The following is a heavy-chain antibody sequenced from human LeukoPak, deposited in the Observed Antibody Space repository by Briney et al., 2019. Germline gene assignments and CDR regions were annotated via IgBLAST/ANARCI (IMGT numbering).Heavy chain of an antibody. J-gene: IGHJ6*03. CDR2: IYYSGST. V-gene: IGHV4-59*01. Sequence: SETLSLTCTVSGGSISSYYWSWIRQPPGKGLEWIGYIYYSGSTNYNPSLKSRVTISVDTSKNQFSLKLSSVTAADTAVYYCARDNGSGSYYKYPYYYMDVWGKGTTVTVSS. CDR1: GGSISSYY. D-gene: IGHD3-10*01. CDR3: ARDNGSGSYYKYPYYYMDV.